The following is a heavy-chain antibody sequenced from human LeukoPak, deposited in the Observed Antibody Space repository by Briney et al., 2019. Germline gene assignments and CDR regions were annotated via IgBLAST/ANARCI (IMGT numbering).Heavy chain of an antibody. CDR1: GFTFDDYG. D-gene: IGHD3-16*01. CDR3: ARDALGGRTKFDS. CDR2: INWNGGST. Sequence: PGGSLRLSCAASGFTFDDYGMSWVRQAPGKGLEWVSGINWNGGSTGYADSVKGRFTISRDNAKNTLYLQMNSLRGDDTAIYYCARDALGGRTKFDSWGQGSLVTVSS. V-gene: IGHV3-20*04. J-gene: IGHJ4*02.